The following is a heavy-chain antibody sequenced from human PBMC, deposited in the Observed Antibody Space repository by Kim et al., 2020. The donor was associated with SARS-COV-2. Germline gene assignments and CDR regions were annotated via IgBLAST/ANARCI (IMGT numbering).Heavy chain of an antibody. D-gene: IGHD5-18*01. J-gene: IGHJ4*02. V-gene: IGHV3-33*06. Sequence: GGSLRLSCAASGFTFSSYGMHWVRQAPGKGLEWVAVIWYDGSNKYYADSVKGRFTISRDNSKNTLYLQMNSLRAEDTAVYYCAKERGLRQLWHKGNDYWGQGTLVTVSS. CDR1: GFTFSSYG. CDR2: IWYDGSNK. CDR3: AKERGLRQLWHKGNDY.